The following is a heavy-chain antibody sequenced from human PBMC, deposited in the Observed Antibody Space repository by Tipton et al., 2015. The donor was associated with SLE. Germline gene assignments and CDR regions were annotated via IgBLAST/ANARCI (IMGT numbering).Heavy chain of an antibody. D-gene: IGHD1-26*01. J-gene: IGHJ4*02. CDR3: ARGVGARDYFDS. Sequence: TLSLTCTVSDDSISNYYWSWIRQPPGKGPEWIGYIYYTGSTNSNPSLKSRVTISVDKSKNQFSLRLTSVTAADTAVYFCARGVGARDYFDSWGQGTLVTVSS. CDR1: DDSISNYY. V-gene: IGHV4-59*12. CDR2: IYYTGST.